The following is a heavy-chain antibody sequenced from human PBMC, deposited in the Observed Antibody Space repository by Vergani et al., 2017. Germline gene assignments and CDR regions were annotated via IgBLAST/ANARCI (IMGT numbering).Heavy chain of an antibody. V-gene: IGHV3-21*01. Sequence: EVQLVESGGGLVKPGGSLRLSCAASGFTFSSYSMNWVRQAPGKGLEWVSSISSSSSYIYYADSVKGRFTISRDNAKNSLYLQMNSLRAEDTAVYYCARDSRPYSGYDSGGDLYYYYYGMDVCGQGTTVTVSS. CDR1: GFTFSSYS. CDR3: ARDSRPYSGYDSGGDLYYYYYGMDV. CDR2: ISSSSSYI. D-gene: IGHD5-12*01. J-gene: IGHJ6*02.